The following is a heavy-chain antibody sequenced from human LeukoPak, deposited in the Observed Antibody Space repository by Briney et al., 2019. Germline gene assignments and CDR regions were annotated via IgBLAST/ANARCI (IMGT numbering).Heavy chain of an antibody. CDR3: ARESQSGDYGLDDHAFDI. V-gene: IGHV1-69*04. CDR2: IIPILGIA. D-gene: IGHD4-17*01. J-gene: IGHJ3*02. CDR1: GGTFSSYA. Sequence: SVKVSCKDSGGTFSSYAISWVRQAPGPGLEWMGRIIPILGIANYAQKFQGRVTITADKSTSTAYMELSSLRSEYTAVYYCARESQSGDYGLDDHAFDIWGQGTMVTVSS.